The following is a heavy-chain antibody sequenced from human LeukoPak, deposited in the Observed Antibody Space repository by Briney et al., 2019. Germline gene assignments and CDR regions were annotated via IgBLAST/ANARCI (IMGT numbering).Heavy chain of an antibody. CDR3: VTYYYGSSAPKRNY. CDR1: GGSFSDYF. CDR2: ISHSGST. D-gene: IGHD3-22*01. J-gene: IGHJ4*02. V-gene: IGHV4-34*01. Sequence: ASETLSLTCAVYGGSFSDYFWSWIRQPPGKGLEWIGEISHSGSTTYNPSLRSRVTISGDTSKKQFSLKLSSVTAADTAVYYCVTYYYGSSAPKRNYWGQGILVTVSS.